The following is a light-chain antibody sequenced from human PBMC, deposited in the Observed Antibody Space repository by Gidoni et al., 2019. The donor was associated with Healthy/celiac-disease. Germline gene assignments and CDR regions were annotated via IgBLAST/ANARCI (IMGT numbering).Light chain of an antibody. CDR3: PQSYSTPYT. J-gene: IGKJ2*01. CDR1: QSISSY. Sequence: DSQMTQYPSSLSASVGDRVTITCRASQSISSYLNWYQQKPGKAPKLLIYAASSLQSGVPSRFSGSGSVTSFTLTISRLQPEDFATYYCPQSYSTPYTFGQGTKLEI. CDR2: AAS. V-gene: IGKV1-39*01.